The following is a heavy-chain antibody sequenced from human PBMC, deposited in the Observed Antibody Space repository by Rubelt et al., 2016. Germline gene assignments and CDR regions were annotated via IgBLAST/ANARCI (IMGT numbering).Heavy chain of an antibody. CDR2: ISYDGSNK. CDR3: AGVQTYSYGNWFDP. J-gene: IGHJ5*02. D-gene: IGHD3-10*01. CDR1: GFTFSSYA. V-gene: IGHV3-30*04. Sequence: VQLLESGGGLVQPGGFLRLSCAASGFTFSSYAMHWVRQAPGKGLEWVAVISYDGSNKYYADSVKGRFTISRDNAKNSLYLQMNSLRDEETAVYSCAGVQTYSYGNWFDPWGQGTLVTVSS.